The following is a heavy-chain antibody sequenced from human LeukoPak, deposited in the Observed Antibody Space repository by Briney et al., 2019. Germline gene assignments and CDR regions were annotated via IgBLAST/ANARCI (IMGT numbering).Heavy chain of an antibody. J-gene: IGHJ4*02. V-gene: IGHV1-69*01. CDR2: IIPIFGTA. CDR3: AREGFHGRELFPTFDY. D-gene: IGHD3-10*01. Sequence: SVKVSCKASGGTFSSYAISWVRQAPGQGLEWMGGIIPIFGTANYAQKFQGRVTITADESTSTAYMELSSLRSEDTAVYYCAREGFHGRELFPTFDYWGQGTLVTVSS. CDR1: GGTFSSYA.